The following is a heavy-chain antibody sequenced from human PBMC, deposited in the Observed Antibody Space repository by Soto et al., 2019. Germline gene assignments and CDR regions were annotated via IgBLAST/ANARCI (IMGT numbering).Heavy chain of an antibody. D-gene: IGHD6-19*01. CDR2: ISSSGDST. Sequence: GGSLRLSCAASGFTFSRYAINWVRQAPGKGLEWVSGISSSGDSTYYADSVKGRLTISRDNSKNTLYLQMNSLRAEDTAVYYCAKMYSSDLRGAFDYWGQGTLVTVSS. V-gene: IGHV3-23*01. CDR3: AKMYSSDLRGAFDY. J-gene: IGHJ4*02. CDR1: GFTFSRYA.